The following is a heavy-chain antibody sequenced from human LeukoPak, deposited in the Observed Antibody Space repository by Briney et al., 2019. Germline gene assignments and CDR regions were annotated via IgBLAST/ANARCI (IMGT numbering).Heavy chain of an antibody. Sequence: SETLSLTCAVYGGSFSGYYWSWIRRPPGKGLEWIGEINHSGSTNCNPSLESRVTISVDTSKDQFSLQLSSVTAADTAVYYCARAPDCGGDCYMIDYWGQGSLVTVSS. D-gene: IGHD2-21*02. CDR1: GGSFSGYY. V-gene: IGHV4-34*01. CDR2: INHSGST. CDR3: ARAPDCGGDCYMIDY. J-gene: IGHJ4*02.